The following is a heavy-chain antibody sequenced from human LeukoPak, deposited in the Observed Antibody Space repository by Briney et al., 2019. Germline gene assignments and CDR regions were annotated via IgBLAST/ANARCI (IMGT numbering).Heavy chain of an antibody. Sequence: GGSLRLSCAASGFTFSSYAMSWVRQAPGKGLEWVSAISGSGGSTYYADSVKGRFTISRDNSKNTLYLQMNSLRAEDTAVYYCAKDGYYYDSSGYLDAFDIWGQGTMVTVSS. D-gene: IGHD3-22*01. CDR3: AKDGYYYDSSGYLDAFDI. CDR2: ISGSGGST. J-gene: IGHJ3*02. V-gene: IGHV3-23*01. CDR1: GFTFSSYA.